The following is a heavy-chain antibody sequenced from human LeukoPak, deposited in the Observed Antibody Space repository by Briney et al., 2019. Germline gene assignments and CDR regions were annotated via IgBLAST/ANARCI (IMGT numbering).Heavy chain of an antibody. CDR2: IYHSGST. Sequence: SETLSLTCTVSYGSISRYYWSWIRQPPGKGLEWIGYIYHSGSTNYNPSLKSRVTISVDTSKNQFSLKLSSVTAADTAVYYCARYSIRGSYYYMDVWGKGTTVTISS. V-gene: IGHV4-59*12. CDR3: ARYSIRGSYYYMDV. J-gene: IGHJ6*03. CDR1: YGSISRYY. D-gene: IGHD6-13*01.